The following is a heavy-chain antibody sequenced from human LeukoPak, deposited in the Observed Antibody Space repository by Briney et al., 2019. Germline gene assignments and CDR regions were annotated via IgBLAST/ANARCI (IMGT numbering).Heavy chain of an antibody. J-gene: IGHJ3*02. CDR1: GGSISSYY. CDR2: IYYSGST. Sequence: SETLSLTCTVSGGSISSYYWSWIRQPPGKGLEWIGYIYYSGSTNYNSSLKSRVTISVDTSKNQFSLKLSSVTAADTAVYYCARGYYYDSSGYPDAFDIWGQGTMVTVSS. V-gene: IGHV4-59*01. D-gene: IGHD3-22*01. CDR3: ARGYYYDSSGYPDAFDI.